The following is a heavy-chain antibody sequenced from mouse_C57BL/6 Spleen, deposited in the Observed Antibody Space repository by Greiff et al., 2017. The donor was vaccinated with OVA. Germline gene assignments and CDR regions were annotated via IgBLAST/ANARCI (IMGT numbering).Heavy chain of an antibody. CDR1: GFSLTSYA. V-gene: IGHV2-9-1*01. CDR3: ARNRGDYDGGYFDY. CDR2: IWTGGGT. D-gene: IGHD2-4*01. Sequence: VKLMESGPGLVAPSQSLSITCTVSGFSLTSYAISWVRQPPGKGLEWLGVIWTGGGTNYNSALKSRLSISKDNSKSQVFLKMNSLQTDDTARYYCARNRGDYDGGYFDYWGQGTTLTVSS. J-gene: IGHJ2*01.